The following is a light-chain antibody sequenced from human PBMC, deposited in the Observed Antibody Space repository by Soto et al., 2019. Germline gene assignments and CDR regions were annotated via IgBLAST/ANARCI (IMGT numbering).Light chain of an antibody. V-gene: IGKV3-15*01. J-gene: IGKJ4*01. CDR3: QQYHNWPPLT. CDR2: DAS. Sequence: EIVLTQSPGTLSVSPGERATLSCRASQSLRSDLAWYQHKPGQSPRLLIYDASTRATNIPARFSGSGSGTEFTLTISSLQSEDFAVYYCQQYHNWPPLTFGGGTKVEMK. CDR1: QSLRSD.